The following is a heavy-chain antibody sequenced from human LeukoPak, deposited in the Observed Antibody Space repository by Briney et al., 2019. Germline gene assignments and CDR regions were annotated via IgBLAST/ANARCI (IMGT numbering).Heavy chain of an antibody. CDR3: ARVGGGFDI. CDR1: GYPFTNYY. Sequence: ASVKVSCKASGYPFTNYYIKWVRQAPGQGLEWMGWISAYNGDTSYAQKFQGRVTMTTDTSTDTAYMELRSLRSDDTAVYYCARVGGGFDIWGQGTMVTVSS. CDR2: ISAYNGDT. J-gene: IGHJ3*02. V-gene: IGHV1-18*01. D-gene: IGHD3-10*01.